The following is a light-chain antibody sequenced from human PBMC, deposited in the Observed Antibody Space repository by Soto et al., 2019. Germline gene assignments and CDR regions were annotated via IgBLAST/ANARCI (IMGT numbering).Light chain of an antibody. Sequence: EVVLTQSPGTLSLSPGERATLSCRASQSVSNFYLAWYQQKPGQAPRLLMYGASNTATGIPDRFSGSGSGTDFTLTLRRLEPEDFAVYYCQHYSSAPYTFGQGTKLEMK. CDR1: QSVSNFY. J-gene: IGKJ2*01. CDR2: GAS. CDR3: QHYSSAPYT. V-gene: IGKV3-20*01.